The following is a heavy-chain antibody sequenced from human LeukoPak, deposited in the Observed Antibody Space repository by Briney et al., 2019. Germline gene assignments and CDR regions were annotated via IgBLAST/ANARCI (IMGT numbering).Heavy chain of an antibody. V-gene: IGHV3-7*01. D-gene: IGHD3-3*02. J-gene: IGHJ4*02. Sequence: GGSLRLSCAASGFTFSNYWMNWVRQAPGKGLEWVANIKQDGSEKYYVDSVKGRFTISRDNAKNSLYLQMNSLRAEDTAVYYRARDVLAAVVSYFDYWGQGTLVTVSS. CDR1: GFTFSNYW. CDR2: IKQDGSEK. CDR3: ARDVLAAVVSYFDY.